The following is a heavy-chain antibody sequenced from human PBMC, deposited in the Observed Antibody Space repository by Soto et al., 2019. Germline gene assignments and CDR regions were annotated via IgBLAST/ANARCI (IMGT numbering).Heavy chain of an antibody. V-gene: IGHV3-21*01. CDR2: ISSSSSYI. Sequence: EVQLVESGGGLVKPGGSLRLSCAASGFTFSSYSMNWVRQAPGKGLEWVSSISSSSSYIYYADSVKGRFTISRDNAKNSLYLEMNSLRAEDTAVYYCARDSDIVVVAAANIPSYYYYYGMDVWGQGTTVTVSS. J-gene: IGHJ6*02. D-gene: IGHD2-2*01. CDR3: ARDSDIVVVAAANIPSYYYYYGMDV. CDR1: GFTFSSYS.